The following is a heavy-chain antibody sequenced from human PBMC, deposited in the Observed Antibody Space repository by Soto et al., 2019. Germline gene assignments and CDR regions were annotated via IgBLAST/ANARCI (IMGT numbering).Heavy chain of an antibody. CDR3: ARDTGYSSGWYVY. CDR2: IKQDGSEK. D-gene: IGHD6-19*01. CDR1: GFTFSSYW. J-gene: IGHJ4*02. Sequence: GGSLRLSCAASGFTFSSYWMSWVRQAPGKGLEWVANIKQDGSEKYYVDSVKGRFTISRDNAKNSLYLQMNSLRAEDTAVYYCARDTGYSSGWYVYWGQGTLVTVSS. V-gene: IGHV3-7*05.